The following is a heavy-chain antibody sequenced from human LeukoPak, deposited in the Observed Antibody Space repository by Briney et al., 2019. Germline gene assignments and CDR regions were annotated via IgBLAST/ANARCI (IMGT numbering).Heavy chain of an antibody. D-gene: IGHD4-17*01. CDR1: GFTFSSYA. Sequence: AGGSLRLSCAASGFTFSSYAMHWVRQAPGKGLEWVAVISYDGSNKYYADSVKGRFTISRDNSKNTLYLQMNSLRAEDTAVYYCARDDYGDYPRAEYFQHWGQGTLVTVSS. V-gene: IGHV3-30-3*01. J-gene: IGHJ1*01. CDR2: ISYDGSNK. CDR3: ARDDYGDYPRAEYFQH.